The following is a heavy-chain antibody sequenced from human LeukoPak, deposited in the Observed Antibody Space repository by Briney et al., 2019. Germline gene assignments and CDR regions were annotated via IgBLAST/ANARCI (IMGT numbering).Heavy chain of an antibody. V-gene: IGHV1-2*02. CDR3: ARDYYGSGTYSTDY. CDR2: ISPNSGGT. Sequence: ASVKVSCKASGYTFSYCQVHWVRQAPGQGLEWMGWISPNSGGTNYAQKFQGRVTMTRDTSISTAYMDLSRLRSDDTAVYYCARDYYGSGTYSTDYWGQGTLVTVSS. CDR1: GYTFSYCQ. J-gene: IGHJ4*02. D-gene: IGHD3-10*01.